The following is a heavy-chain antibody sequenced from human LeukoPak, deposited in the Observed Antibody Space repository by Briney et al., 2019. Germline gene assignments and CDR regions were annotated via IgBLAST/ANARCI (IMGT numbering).Heavy chain of an antibody. D-gene: IGHD5-24*01. CDR2: ISGSGGST. J-gene: IGHJ4*02. CDR3: AKETVRWLQLAY. V-gene: IGHV3-23*01. Sequence: GGSLRLSCAASGFTFSSYAMSWVRQAPGKGLEWVSGISGSGGSTYYADSVKGRFTISRDNSKNTLYPQMNSLRAEDTAVYYCAKETVRWLQLAYWGQGTLVTVSS. CDR1: GFTFSSYA.